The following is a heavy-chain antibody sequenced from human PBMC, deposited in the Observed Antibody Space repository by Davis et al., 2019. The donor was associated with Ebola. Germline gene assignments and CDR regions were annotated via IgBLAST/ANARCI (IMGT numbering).Heavy chain of an antibody. CDR2: ISAYNGNT. D-gene: IGHD2-21*02. Sequence: ASVKVSCKASGYTFTSYGISWVRQAPGQGLEWMGWISAYNGNTNYAQKLQGRVTMTTDTSTSTAYMELRSLRSDDTAVYYCASQARGDYYFDYRGQGTLVTVSS. CDR3: ASQARGDYYFDY. V-gene: IGHV1-18*01. CDR1: GYTFTSYG. J-gene: IGHJ4*02.